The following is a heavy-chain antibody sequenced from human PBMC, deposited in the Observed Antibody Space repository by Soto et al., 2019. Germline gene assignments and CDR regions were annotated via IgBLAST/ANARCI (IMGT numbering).Heavy chain of an antibody. CDR3: ARCSYLRSSSGNYYYYYMDV. D-gene: IGHD6-6*01. Sequence: SETLSLTCTVSGGSISSYYWSWIRQPPGKGLEWIGYIYYSGSTNYNPSPKSRVTISVDTSKNQFSLKLSSVTAADTAVYYCARCSYLRSSSGNYYYYYMDVWGKGTTVTVSS. CDR1: GGSISSYY. J-gene: IGHJ6*03. V-gene: IGHV4-59*01. CDR2: IYYSGST.